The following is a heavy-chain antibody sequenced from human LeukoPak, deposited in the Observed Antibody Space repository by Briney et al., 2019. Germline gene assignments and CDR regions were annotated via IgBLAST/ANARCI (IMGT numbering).Heavy chain of an antibody. Sequence: GASVKVPCKASGGTFSSYAISWVRQAPGQGLEWMGGIIPIFGTANYAQKFQGRVTITADESTSTAYMELSSLRSEDTAVYYCAKWDIYGDYGAPPGDYWGQGTLVIVSS. J-gene: IGHJ4*02. CDR2: IIPIFGTA. D-gene: IGHD4-17*01. CDR1: GGTFSSYA. CDR3: AKWDIYGDYGAPPGDY. V-gene: IGHV1-69*13.